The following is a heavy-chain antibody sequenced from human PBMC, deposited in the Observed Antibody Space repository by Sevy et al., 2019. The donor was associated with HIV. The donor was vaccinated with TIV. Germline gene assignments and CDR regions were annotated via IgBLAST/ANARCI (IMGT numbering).Heavy chain of an antibody. V-gene: IGHV3-30-3*01. Sequence: GGSLRLSCVASGFSIRDFAVHWVRQGPGKGLEWVAIMSYVGGSENYADSVKGRFTISRDSSRNTLYLQMTSLRAEDTAVYYCARLQSCGGDCYYFDSWGQGTLVTVSS. D-gene: IGHD2-21*02. CDR3: ARLQSCGGDCYYFDS. CDR1: GFSIRDFA. CDR2: MSYVGGSE. J-gene: IGHJ4*02.